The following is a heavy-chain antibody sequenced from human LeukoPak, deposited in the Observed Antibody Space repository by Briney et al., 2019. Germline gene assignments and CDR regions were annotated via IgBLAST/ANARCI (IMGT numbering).Heavy chain of an antibody. D-gene: IGHD2-15*01. J-gene: IGHJ4*02. CDR3: TTDRAAYGDY. Sequence: GGSLRLSCAGSGFTFSNAWMNWVRQAPGKGLEWVGRIKSKTDGGTTDYAAHLKGRFTISRDDTKNTLYLQMNSLKIEDTAVYYCTTDRAAYGDYWGQGTLVTVSS. V-gene: IGHV3-15*01. CDR2: IKSKTDGGTT. CDR1: GFTFSNAW.